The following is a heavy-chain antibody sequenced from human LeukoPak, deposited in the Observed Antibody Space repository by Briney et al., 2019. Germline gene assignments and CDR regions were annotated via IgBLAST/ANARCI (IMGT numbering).Heavy chain of an antibody. Sequence: GESLKISCKGSGYSFTSYWIGWVRQMPGKGLEWMGIIYPTDSDTRYSPSFQGQVTISADRSITTAYLQWSSLKASDTAMYFCARNGPGYSSGWLGYYMDVWGKGTTVTVSS. D-gene: IGHD6-25*01. CDR2: IYPTDSDT. CDR1: GYSFTSYW. J-gene: IGHJ6*03. CDR3: ARNGPGYSSGWLGYYMDV. V-gene: IGHV5-51*01.